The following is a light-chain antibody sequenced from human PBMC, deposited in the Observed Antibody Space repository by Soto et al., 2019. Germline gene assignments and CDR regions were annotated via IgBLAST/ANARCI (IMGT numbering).Light chain of an antibody. CDR2: GVS. CDR3: SSQAGSDSLMV. V-gene: IGLV2-8*01. J-gene: IGLJ2*01. CDR1: SSDIGTFSS. Sequence: QSALTQPPSASGSPGQSVTISCTGTSSDIGTFSSISWYQQYPGKAPKLMIFGVSQRPSGVPDRFSGSKSANTASLTVSGLQDEVEAEYYCSSQAGSDSLMVFGGGTKVTVL.